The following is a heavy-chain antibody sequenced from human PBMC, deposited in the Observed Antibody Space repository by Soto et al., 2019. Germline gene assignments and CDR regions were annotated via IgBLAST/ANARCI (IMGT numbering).Heavy chain of an antibody. Sequence: EVQLVESGGGLVQPGGSLRLSCAASGFTVSSNYMSWVRQAPGKGLEWVSVIFSGGSTYYTDSVKGRFTISRHNSKNTLYLQMNSRSAEDTAVYYCARDRFPFDLWGRGTLVTVSS. CDR3: ARDRFPFDL. CDR1: GFTVSSNY. CDR2: IFSGGST. V-gene: IGHV3-53*04. J-gene: IGHJ2*01. D-gene: IGHD3-10*01.